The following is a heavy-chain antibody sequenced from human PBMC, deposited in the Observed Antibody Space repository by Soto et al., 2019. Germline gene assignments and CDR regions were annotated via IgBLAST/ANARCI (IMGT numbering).Heavy chain of an antibody. CDR1: GGSSSSYY. V-gene: IGHV4-59*01. CDR2: IYYSGST. D-gene: IGHD1-26*01. CDR3: ARGAAVGATTFDY. Sequence: PSETLSLTCTVSGGSSSSYYWSWIRQPPGKGLEWIGYIYYSGSTNYNPSLKSRVTMSVDTSKNQFSLKLSSVTAADTAVYYCARGAAVGATTFDYWGQGTLVTVSS. J-gene: IGHJ4*02.